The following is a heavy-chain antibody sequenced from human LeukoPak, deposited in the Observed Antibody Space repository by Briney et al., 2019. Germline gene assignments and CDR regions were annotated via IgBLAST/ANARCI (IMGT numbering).Heavy chain of an antibody. D-gene: IGHD3-10*01. CDR1: GGSISSYY. CDR2: IYYSGST. V-gene: IGHV4-59*01. J-gene: IGHJ6*02. CDR3: ARVMGYYYGSGMGSGMDV. Sequence: SSETLSLTCTVSGGSISSYYWSWIRQPPGKGLEWIGYIYYSGSTNYNPSLKNRVTISVDTSKNQFSLKLSSVTAADTAVYYCARVMGYYYGSGMGSGMDVWGQGTTVTVSS.